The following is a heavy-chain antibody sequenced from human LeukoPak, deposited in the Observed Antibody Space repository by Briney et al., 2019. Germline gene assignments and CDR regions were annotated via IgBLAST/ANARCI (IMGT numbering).Heavy chain of an antibody. CDR3: AREEDCSGGSCYSSSIDY. J-gene: IGHJ4*02. V-gene: IGHV1-18*01. D-gene: IGHD2-15*01. CDR2: ISAYNGNT. Sequence: ASVKVSCKASGYTFTSYGISWVRQAPGQGLEWMGWISAYNGNTNYAQKPQGRVTMTTDTSTSTAYMELRSLRSEDTAVYYCAREEDCSGGSCYSSSIDYWGQGTLVTVSS. CDR1: GYTFTSYG.